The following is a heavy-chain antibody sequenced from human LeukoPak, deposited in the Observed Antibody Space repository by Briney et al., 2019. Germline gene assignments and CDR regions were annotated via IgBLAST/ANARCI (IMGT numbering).Heavy chain of an antibody. V-gene: IGHV1-18*01. CDR3: ARDRRSVAAAGIIFDP. CDR2: ISAYNGNT. D-gene: IGHD6-13*01. Sequence: ASVKVSCKASGYTFTSYGISWVRHAPGQGLEWMGWISAYNGNTNYAQKLQGRVTMTTDTSTSTAYMELRSLRSDDAAVYYCARDRRSVAAAGIIFDPWGQGTLVTVSS. J-gene: IGHJ5*02. CDR1: GYTFTSYG.